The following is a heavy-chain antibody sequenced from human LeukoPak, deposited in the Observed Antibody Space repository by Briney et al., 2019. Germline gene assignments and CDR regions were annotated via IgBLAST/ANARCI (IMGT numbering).Heavy chain of an antibody. CDR3: AKGDDYYDSSGYYSGVY. J-gene: IGHJ4*02. CDR2: IRYDGSNK. D-gene: IGHD3-22*01. Sequence: GGSLRLSCAASGFTFSSYGMHWVRQAPGKGLEWVAFIRYDGSNKYYADSVKGRFTISRDNSKNTLYLQMSSLRAEDTAVYYCAKGDDYYDSSGYYSGVYWGQGTLVTVSS. CDR1: GFTFSSYG. V-gene: IGHV3-30*02.